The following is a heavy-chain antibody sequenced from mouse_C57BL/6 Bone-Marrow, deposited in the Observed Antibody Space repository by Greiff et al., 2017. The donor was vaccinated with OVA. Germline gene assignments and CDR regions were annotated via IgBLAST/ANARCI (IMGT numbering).Heavy chain of an antibody. CDR1: GFTFSDFY. CDR2: SRNKANDYTT. Sequence: EVQVVESGGGLVQSGRSLRLSCATSGFTFSDFYMEWVRQAPGKGLEWIAASRNKANDYTTEYSASVKGRFIVSRDTSQSILYLQMNALRAEDTAIYYCARDAPLLRGYAMDYWGQGTSVTVSS. CDR3: ARDAPLLRGYAMDY. J-gene: IGHJ4*01. V-gene: IGHV7-1*01. D-gene: IGHD1-1*01.